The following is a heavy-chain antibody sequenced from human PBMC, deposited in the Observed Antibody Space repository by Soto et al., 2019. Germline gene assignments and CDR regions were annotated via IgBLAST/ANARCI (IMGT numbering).Heavy chain of an antibody. CDR1: GGSISSSSYY. J-gene: IGHJ4*02. CDR3: ARQEYSSSGGDY. CDR2: IYYSGST. D-gene: IGHD6-6*01. V-gene: IGHV4-39*01. Sequence: PSETLSLTCTVSGGSISSSSYYWGWIRQPPGKGLEWIGSIYYSGSTYYNPSLKSRVTISVDTSKNQFSLKLSSVTAAETAVYYCARQEYSSSGGDYWGQGTLVTVS.